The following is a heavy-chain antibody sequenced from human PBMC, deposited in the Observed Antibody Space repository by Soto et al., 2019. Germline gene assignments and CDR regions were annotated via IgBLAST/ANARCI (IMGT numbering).Heavy chain of an antibody. D-gene: IGHD3-3*01. Sequence: EVQLLESGGDLVQPGGSLRLSCAASGFTFSSYAMTWVRQAPGKGLEWVSAISSGGGSTFYTDSVEGRFTISRDNCKNTLYLQMNSRRADDTGVYYCAKGEGGSPIYYDFCRGGQGTLVTVSS. J-gene: IGHJ4*02. CDR2: ISSGGGST. CDR1: GFTFSSYA. CDR3: AKGEGGSPIYYDFCR. V-gene: IGHV3-23*01.